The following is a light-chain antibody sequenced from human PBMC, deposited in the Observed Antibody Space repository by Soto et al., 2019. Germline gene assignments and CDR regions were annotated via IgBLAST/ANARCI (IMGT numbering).Light chain of an antibody. CDR1: QNVYNN. Sequence: IVLTQSPGTLSLSPGERATLSCRASQNVYNNLAWYQQKPGQAPRLLIYAASTRATGIPARFSGSGSGTEFTLTIASLQSEDFAVYYCQQYHNWPPVTFGQGTRLEI. J-gene: IGKJ5*01. CDR3: QQYHNWPPVT. CDR2: AAS. V-gene: IGKV3-15*01.